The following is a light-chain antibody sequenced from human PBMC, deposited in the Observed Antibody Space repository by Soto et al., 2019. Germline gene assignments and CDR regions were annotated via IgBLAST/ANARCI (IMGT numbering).Light chain of an antibody. CDR1: QSLRNN. J-gene: IGKJ1*01. V-gene: IGKV3D-15*01. CDR2: DAS. Sequence: EIVLTQSPATLSLSPGERATLSCRASQSLRNNLAWYQHKPGQAPRLLIYDASSRATGIPARFSGSGSGTEFTLTISSLQSEDFAVYYCQQYNNWPPWTFGQGTKVDIK. CDR3: QQYNNWPPWT.